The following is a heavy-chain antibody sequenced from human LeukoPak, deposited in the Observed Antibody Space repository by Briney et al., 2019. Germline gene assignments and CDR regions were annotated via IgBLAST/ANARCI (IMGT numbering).Heavy chain of an antibody. Sequence: PSETLSLTCTVSGGSISSSSYSWGWIRQPPGKGLEWIGSVSHSGSINYDPSLKNRVTISVDTSRNQFSLKLSSVTAADTAVYYCWAIVTTIKLDFWGQGTLVTVSS. V-gene: IGHV4-39*01. CDR3: WAIVTTIKLDF. D-gene: IGHD5-12*01. J-gene: IGHJ4*02. CDR2: VSHSGSI. CDR1: GGSISSSSYS.